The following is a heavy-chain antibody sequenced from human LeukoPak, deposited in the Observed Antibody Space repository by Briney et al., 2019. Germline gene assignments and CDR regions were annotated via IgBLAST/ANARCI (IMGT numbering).Heavy chain of an antibody. CDR3: ARHGSGSYYRNAFDI. V-gene: IGHV5-51*01. J-gene: IGHJ3*02. D-gene: IGHD3-10*01. Sequence: GESLKISCKGSGYSFTSYWIDWVRQMPGKGLEWMGIIYPGDSDTRYSPSFQGQVTISADKSISTAYLQWSSLKASDTAMYYCARHGSGSYYRNAFDIWGQGTMVTVSS. CDR2: IYPGDSDT. CDR1: GYSFTSYW.